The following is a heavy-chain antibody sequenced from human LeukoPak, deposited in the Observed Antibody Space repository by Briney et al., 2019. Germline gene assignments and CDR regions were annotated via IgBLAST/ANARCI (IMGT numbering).Heavy chain of an antibody. CDR2: INWSGGST. D-gene: IGHD2-15*01. V-gene: IGHV3-20*04. Sequence: RPGGSLRLSCAASGFTFDDYGMSWVRQAPGKGLEWVSGINWSGGSTSYADSVKGRFTISRDNAKNSLYLQMNSLRAEDTAFYYCAREGVCSGGSCYAGFDSWGQATLVTVSS. J-gene: IGHJ4*02. CDR3: AREGVCSGGSCYAGFDS. CDR1: GFTFDDYG.